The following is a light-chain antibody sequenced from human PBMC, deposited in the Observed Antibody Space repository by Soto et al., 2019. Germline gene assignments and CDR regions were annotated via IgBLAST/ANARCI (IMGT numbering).Light chain of an antibody. CDR3: QQYNNWPWT. CDR1: QSVSTD. J-gene: IGKJ1*01. Sequence: EILMTQSPATLSVSPGERATLSCRSSQSVSTDLPWYQQKPGQSPRLLIYGASTRATGIPARFSGSGSGTDFTLTISSLQSEDFAFYYCQQYNNWPWTFGQGTKVDI. V-gene: IGKV3-15*01. CDR2: GAS.